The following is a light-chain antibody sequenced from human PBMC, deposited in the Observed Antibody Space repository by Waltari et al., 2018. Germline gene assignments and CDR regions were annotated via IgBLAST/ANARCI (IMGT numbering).Light chain of an antibody. V-gene: IGLV3-25*03. CDR2: KDS. Sequence: SYDLTPPPSVSVYPGQTARITCSGDAFPRPYAYWYQQKPGQAPVLLIYKDSERPSGIPERFSGSSSGTTVTLTISGVQAEDEADYYCQSADTNFADHVAFGGGTQLTVL. J-gene: IGLJ2*01. CDR3: QSADTNFADHVA. CDR1: AFPRPY.